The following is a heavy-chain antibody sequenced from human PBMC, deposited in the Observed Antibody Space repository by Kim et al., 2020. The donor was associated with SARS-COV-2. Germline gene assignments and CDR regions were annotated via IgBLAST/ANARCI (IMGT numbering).Heavy chain of an antibody. D-gene: IGHD2-8*01. CDR3: VNDGVSDW. CDR2: ITSGGGKT. Sequence: GGSLRLSCAASQFTFSSYAMSWVRQAPGKGLEWVSSITSGGGKTYYADSVKGRFTVSRDNSENVLCLHLHILRVEDTAIYYCVNDGVSDW. J-gene: IGHJ2*01. V-gene: IGHV3-23*01. CDR1: QFTFSSYA.